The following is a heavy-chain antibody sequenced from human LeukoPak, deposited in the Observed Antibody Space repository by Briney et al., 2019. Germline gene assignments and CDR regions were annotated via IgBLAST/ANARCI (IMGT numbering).Heavy chain of an antibody. V-gene: IGHV3-30*18. J-gene: IGHJ4*02. D-gene: IGHD4-17*01. CDR2: ISYDGSNK. Sequence: GGSLRLSCAAFGFTFRGYGMHWVRQAPGKGLEGLALISYDGSNKFYADSVKGRFTLSRDNSKNTVYLQMNSLRADDTVVYYGEKYGTVTTPLDYWGQGTLVTVSS. CDR1: GFTFRGYG. CDR3: EKYGTVTTPLDY.